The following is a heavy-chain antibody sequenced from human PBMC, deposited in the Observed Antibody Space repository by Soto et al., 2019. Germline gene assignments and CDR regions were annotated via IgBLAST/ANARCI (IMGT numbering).Heavy chain of an antibody. V-gene: IGHV3-64D*08. Sequence: GGSLRLSCSASGFTFSSYAMHWVRQAPGKGLEYVSAISSNGGSTYYADSVKGRFTISRDNSKNTLYLQMSSLRAEDTAVYYCVKGGSYYGDYWGEPAFVYYFDYWGQGTLVTVSS. CDR2: ISSNGGST. CDR1: GFTFSSYA. CDR3: VKGGSYYGDYWGEPAFVYYFDY. J-gene: IGHJ4*02. D-gene: IGHD4-17*01.